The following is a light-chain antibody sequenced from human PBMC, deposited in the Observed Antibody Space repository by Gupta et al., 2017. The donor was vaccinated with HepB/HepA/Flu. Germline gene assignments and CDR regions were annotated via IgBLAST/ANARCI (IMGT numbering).Light chain of an antibody. CDR2: DAS. CDR1: QSIVSY. J-gene: IGKJ4*01. Sequence: EVVLTQSPVTLSLSPGERATLSCRASQSIVSYLAWYQQKPGQAPRLLIYDASNRATDIPARFNGSGSGTDFTLTISSLEPEDFAVYYCQHRLNWPITFGRGTKVEIK. CDR3: QHRLNWPIT. V-gene: IGKV3-11*01.